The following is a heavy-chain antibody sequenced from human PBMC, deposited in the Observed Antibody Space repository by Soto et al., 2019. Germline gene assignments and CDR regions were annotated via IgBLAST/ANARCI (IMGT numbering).Heavy chain of an antibody. V-gene: IGHV1-18*01. Sequence: ASVKVSCKASGYTFTSYGISWVRQAPGQGLEWMGWISAYNGNTNYAQKLQGRVTMTTDTSTSTAYMELRSLRSDDTAVYYCASFRGSIAVAGFDYWGQGTLVTVSS. CDR3: ASFRGSIAVAGFDY. CDR2: ISAYNGNT. CDR1: GYTFTSYG. D-gene: IGHD6-19*01. J-gene: IGHJ4*02.